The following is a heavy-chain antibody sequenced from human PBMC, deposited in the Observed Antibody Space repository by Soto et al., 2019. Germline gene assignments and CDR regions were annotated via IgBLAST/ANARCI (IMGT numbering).Heavy chain of an antibody. Sequence: SETLSLTCAVYGGSFSGYYWSWIRQPPGKGLEWIGEINHSGSTNYNPSLKSRVTISVDTSKNQFSLKLSSVTAADTAVYYCARGIIRGSFYYYMDVWGKGTTVTVSS. J-gene: IGHJ6*03. V-gene: IGHV4-34*01. CDR1: GGSFSGYY. D-gene: IGHD2-21*01. CDR2: INHSGST. CDR3: ARGIIRGSFYYYMDV.